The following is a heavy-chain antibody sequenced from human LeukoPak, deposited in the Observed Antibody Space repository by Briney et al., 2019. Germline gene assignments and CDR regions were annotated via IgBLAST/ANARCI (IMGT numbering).Heavy chain of an antibody. CDR1: GGSISSYY. CDR2: IYYSGST. CDR3: ASIHVDTAMVDY. J-gene: IGHJ4*02. Sequence: PSETLSLTCTVSGGSISSYYWSWIRQPPGKGLEWIGYIYYSGSTTYNPSLKSRVTMSVDTSKNQFSLKLSSVTAADTAVYYCASIHVDTAMVDYWGQGTLVTVSS. V-gene: IGHV4-59*12. D-gene: IGHD5-18*01.